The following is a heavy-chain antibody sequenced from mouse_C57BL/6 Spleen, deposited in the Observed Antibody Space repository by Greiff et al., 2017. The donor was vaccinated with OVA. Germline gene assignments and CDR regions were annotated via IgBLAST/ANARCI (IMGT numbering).Heavy chain of an antibody. V-gene: IGHV1-7*01. CDR1: GYTFTSYW. J-gene: IGHJ4*01. CDR2: INPSSGYT. D-gene: IGHD1-1*01. CDR3: ARPLFITTVVATDAMDY. Sequence: VQRVESGAELAKPGASVKLSCKASGYTFTSYWMHWVKQRPGQGLEWIGYINPSSGYTKYNQKFKDKATLTADKSSSTAYMQLSSLTYEDSAVYYCARPLFITTVVATDAMDYWGQGTSVTVSS.